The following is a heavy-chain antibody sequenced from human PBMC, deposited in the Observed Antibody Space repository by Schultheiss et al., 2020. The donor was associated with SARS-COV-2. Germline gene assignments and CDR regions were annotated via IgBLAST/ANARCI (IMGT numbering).Heavy chain of an antibody. D-gene: IGHD3-3*01. V-gene: IGHV3-74*01. CDR3: ARGYYDFDY. CDR2: INRDGSST. Sequence: GGSLRLSCAASGFTFSDYWMHWVRQAPGKGLVWVSRINRDGSSTTYADPVKGRFTISRDNAKNTLYLQMNSLRAEDTAVFYCARGYYDFDYWGQGTLVTVSS. CDR1: GFTFSDYW. J-gene: IGHJ4*02.